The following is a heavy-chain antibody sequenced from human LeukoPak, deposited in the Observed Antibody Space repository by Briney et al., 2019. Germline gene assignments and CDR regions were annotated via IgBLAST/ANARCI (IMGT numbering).Heavy chain of an antibody. CDR2: INPNSGGT. J-gene: IGHJ6*03. Sequence: ASVKVSCKASGYTFTGYYMHWVRQAPGQGLEWMGWINPNSGGTNYAQKLQGRVTMTTDTSTSTAYMELRSLRSDDTAVYYCARDRGSSTPYYYYYMDVWGKGTTVTVS. CDR3: ARDRGSSTPYYYYYMDV. CDR1: GYTFTGYY. V-gene: IGHV1-2*02. D-gene: IGHD6-6*01.